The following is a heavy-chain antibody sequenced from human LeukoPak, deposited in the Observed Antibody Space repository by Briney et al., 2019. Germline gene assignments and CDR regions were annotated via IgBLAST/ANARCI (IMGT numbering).Heavy chain of an antibody. CDR1: GVSLCSYF. V-gene: IGHV4-4*07. Sequence: PETLSLTCTVSGVSLCSYFGSWIPQPAGKGLGWIGRIFTSGSTNYNPSLKSRVTLSVDTSKNQFSLKVSSVTAADTAVYYCARDGVNSDWPPHYWGQGTLVTVSS. CDR3: ARDGVNSDWPPHY. J-gene: IGHJ4*02. D-gene: IGHD6-19*01. CDR2: IFTSGST.